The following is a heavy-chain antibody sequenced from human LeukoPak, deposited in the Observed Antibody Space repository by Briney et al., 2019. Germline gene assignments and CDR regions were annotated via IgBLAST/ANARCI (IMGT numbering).Heavy chain of an antibody. Sequence: SETLSLTCTVSGGSISSSSYYWSWIRQPPGKGLEWIGYIYYSGSTNYNPSLKSRVTISVDTSKNQFSLKLSSVTAADTAVYYCARRRGYCSGGSCYSSLFDPWGQGTLVTVSS. D-gene: IGHD2-15*01. CDR3: ARRRGYCSGGSCYSSLFDP. CDR2: IYYSGST. V-gene: IGHV4-61*01. J-gene: IGHJ5*02. CDR1: GGSISSSSYY.